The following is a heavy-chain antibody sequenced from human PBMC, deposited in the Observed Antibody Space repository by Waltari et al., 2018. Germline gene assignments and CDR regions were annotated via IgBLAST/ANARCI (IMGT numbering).Heavy chain of an antibody. V-gene: IGHV1-69*13. CDR3: ARDRDPSYYGSGSGY. Sequence: QVQLVQSGAEVKKPGSSVKVSCKAYGGTFSSYAISWVRQAPGQGLEWMGGIIPIFGTATDAQKFQGRVTITADESTSTAYMELSSLRSEDTAVYYCARDRDPSYYGSGSGYWGQGTLVTVSS. CDR2: IIPIFGTA. CDR1: GGTFSSYA. J-gene: IGHJ4*02. D-gene: IGHD3-10*01.